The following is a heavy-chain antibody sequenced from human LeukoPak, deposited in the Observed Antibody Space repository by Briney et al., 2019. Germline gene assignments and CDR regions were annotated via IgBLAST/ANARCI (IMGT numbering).Heavy chain of an antibody. CDR1: GFTFADYA. J-gene: IGHJ6*03. V-gene: IGHV3-49*04. Sequence: GRSLRLSCTASGFTFADYAMSWVRQAPGKGLEWVGFIRSKPYGGTTEYAASVKGRFTISRDDSKSIAYLQMNSLKAEDTAIYYCTREEDYYYYMDVWGKGNTATVSS. CDR3: TREEDYYYYMDV. CDR2: IRSKPYGGTT.